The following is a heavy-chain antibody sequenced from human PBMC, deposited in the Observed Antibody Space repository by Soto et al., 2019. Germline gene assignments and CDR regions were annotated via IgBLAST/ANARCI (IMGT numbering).Heavy chain of an antibody. CDR3: AKTLLLYRGSDDDP. Sequence: QVQLVESGGGVVQPGRSLRLSCAASGFSFSGYGMHWVRQAPDKGLEWVAIISYDGGNKYYAESVKGRFAISRDNSKNTLYLEMNSLRGEDRAVYYGAKTLLLYRGSDDDPWAQGTLATVSA. D-gene: IGHD1-26*01. CDR1: GFSFSGYG. CDR2: ISYDGGNK. J-gene: IGHJ5*02. V-gene: IGHV3-30*18.